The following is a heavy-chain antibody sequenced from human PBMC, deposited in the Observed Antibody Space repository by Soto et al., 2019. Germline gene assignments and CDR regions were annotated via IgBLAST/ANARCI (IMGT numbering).Heavy chain of an antibody. CDR1: GGTFSSYS. CDR2: IIPIFGTA. CDR3: ARPFQSWPGGWYFEL. D-gene: IGHD3-16*01. V-gene: IGHV1-69*01. J-gene: IGHJ2*01. Sequence: QVQLVQSGAEVKKPGSSVKVSCKASGGTFSSYSINWVRQAPGQGLEWMGGIIPIFGTANYAQKFQGRVTITADESTSTAHMELSSLRNEDTAVYYCARPFQSWPGGWYFELWGRGTLVTVSS.